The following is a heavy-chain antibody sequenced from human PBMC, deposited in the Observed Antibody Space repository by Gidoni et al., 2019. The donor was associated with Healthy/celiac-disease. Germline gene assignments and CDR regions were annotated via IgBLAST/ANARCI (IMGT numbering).Heavy chain of an antibody. Sequence: QLHLQESAPGLVKPSATLSITCTVSGGSISSSSYYWGWIRQPPGKGLEWIGSIYYSGSTYYNPSLKSRVTISVDTSKNQFSLKLSSVTAADTAVYYCARFHEGFDYWGQGTLVTVSS. J-gene: IGHJ4*02. CDR2: IYYSGST. CDR3: ARFHEGFDY. V-gene: IGHV4-39*01. CDR1: GGSISSSSYY.